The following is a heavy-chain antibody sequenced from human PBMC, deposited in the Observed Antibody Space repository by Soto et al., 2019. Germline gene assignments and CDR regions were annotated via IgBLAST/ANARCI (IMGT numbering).Heavy chain of an antibody. D-gene: IGHD3-9*01. Sequence: PSETLSLTCTVSGGSISSGGYYWSWIRQHPGKGLEWIGYIYYSGSTYYNPSLKSRVTISVDTSKNQFSLKLSSVTAADTAVYYCARDLMGYYYYGMDVWGQGTTVTVSS. V-gene: IGHV4-31*03. CDR1: GGSISSGGYY. CDR2: IYYSGST. CDR3: ARDLMGYYYYGMDV. J-gene: IGHJ6*02.